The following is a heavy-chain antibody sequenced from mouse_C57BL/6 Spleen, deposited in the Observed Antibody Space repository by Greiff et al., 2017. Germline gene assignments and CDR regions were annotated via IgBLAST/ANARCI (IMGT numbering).Heavy chain of an antibody. CDR2: ISSGSSTI. Sequence: DVHLVESGGGLVKPGGSLKLSCAASGFTFSDYGMHWVRQAPEKGLEWVAYISSGSSTIYYADTVKGRFTISRDNAKKTLFLQMTSLRSEDTAMYYCARAWDWYFDVWGTGTTVTVSS. J-gene: IGHJ1*03. CDR1: GFTFSDYG. D-gene: IGHD4-1*01. V-gene: IGHV5-17*01. CDR3: ARAWDWYFDV.